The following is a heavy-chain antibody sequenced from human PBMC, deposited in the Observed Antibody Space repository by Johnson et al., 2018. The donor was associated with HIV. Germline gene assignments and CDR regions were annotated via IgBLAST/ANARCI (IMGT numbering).Heavy chain of an antibody. Sequence: MLLVESGGGVVRPGGSLRLSCEGSGFRFDDYGMSWVRQAPGKGLDWVAGINWNGVSINYADSVKGRFSISRDNVKNSLYLQMDSLRDEDTAFYYCARDPTIEASRLTGDFGAFDIWGQGTMVIVSS. CDR3: ARDPTIEASRLTGDFGAFDI. CDR1: GFRFDDYG. J-gene: IGHJ3*02. CDR2: INWNGVSI. V-gene: IGHV3-20*04. D-gene: IGHD7-27*01.